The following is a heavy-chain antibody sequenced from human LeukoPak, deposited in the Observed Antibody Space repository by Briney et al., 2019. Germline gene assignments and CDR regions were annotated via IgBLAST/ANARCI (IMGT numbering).Heavy chain of an antibody. V-gene: IGHV3-30*04. CDR3: ARDEFFVAAAHFDY. D-gene: IGHD2-15*01. J-gene: IGHJ4*02. Sequence: PGGSLRLSCAASGFTFSSYAMHWVRQAPGKGLEWVAVISYDGSNKYYADSVKGRFTISRDNSKNTLYLQMNSLRAEDTAVYYCARDEFFVAAAHFDYWGQGTLVTVSS. CDR2: ISYDGSNK. CDR1: GFTFSSYA.